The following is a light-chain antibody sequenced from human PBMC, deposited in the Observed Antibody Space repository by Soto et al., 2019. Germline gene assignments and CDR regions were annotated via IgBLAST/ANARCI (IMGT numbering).Light chain of an antibody. CDR2: KAS. CDR1: QSISSW. J-gene: IGKJ2*01. Sequence: DIQMTQSPSTLSASVGDRVTITCRASQSISSWLAWYQQKPGKAPKLLIYKASSLESGVPSRFSGSGSGTEFTLTISSLQPDDVATYYCQQYKSLYTFGQGTKVDIK. V-gene: IGKV1-5*03. CDR3: QQYKSLYT.